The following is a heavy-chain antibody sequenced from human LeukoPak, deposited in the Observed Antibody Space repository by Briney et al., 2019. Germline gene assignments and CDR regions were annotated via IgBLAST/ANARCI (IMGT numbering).Heavy chain of an antibody. J-gene: IGHJ4*02. CDR2: IYYSGST. D-gene: IGHD3-3*01. V-gene: IGHV4-59*12. CDR1: GGSISSYY. Sequence: SETLSLTCTVSGGSISSYYWSWIRQPPGKGLEWIGSIYYSGSTYYNPSLKSRLTISVDTSKNQFSLKLSSVTAADTAVYYCARASTIFGHFAYWGRGTLVTVSS. CDR3: ARASTIFGHFAY.